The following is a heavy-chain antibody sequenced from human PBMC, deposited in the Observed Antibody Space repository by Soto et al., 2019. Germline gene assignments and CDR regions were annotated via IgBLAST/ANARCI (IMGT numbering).Heavy chain of an antibody. D-gene: IGHD3-22*01. J-gene: IGHJ4*02. CDR2: ISGSGVST. V-gene: IGHV3-23*01. CDR3: AKSPVMYYYDSSGYYHYDY. CDR1: GFTFSSYA. Sequence: EVQLLESGGGLAQPGGSLRLSCAASGFTFSSYAMSWVRQAPGKGLEWVSAISGSGVSTYYADSVKGRFTISRDNSKNTQYLQMNGLRAEDTAVYYCAKSPVMYYYDSSGYYHYDYWGQGTLVTVSS.